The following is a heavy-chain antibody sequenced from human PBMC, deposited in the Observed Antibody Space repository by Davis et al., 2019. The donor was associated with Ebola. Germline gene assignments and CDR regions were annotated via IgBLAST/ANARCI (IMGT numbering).Heavy chain of an antibody. D-gene: IGHD5-12*01. V-gene: IGHV3-21*04. CDR2: ISWNSGCL. CDR3: AKDRTRWLRLTLVG. Sequence: GESLKISCAASGFTFSSYSMNWVRQAPGKGLEWVSGISWNSGCLGYADSVKGRFTISRDNSKNTLYLQRNSLRAEDTAVYYCAKDRTRWLRLTLVGWGQGTLVTVSS. CDR1: GFTFSSYS. J-gene: IGHJ4*02.